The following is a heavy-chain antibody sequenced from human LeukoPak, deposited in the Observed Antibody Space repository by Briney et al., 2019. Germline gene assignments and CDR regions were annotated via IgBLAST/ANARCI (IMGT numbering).Heavy chain of an antibody. CDR1: GFTFSSYA. CDR2: ISYDGGNK. V-gene: IGHV3-30-3*01. J-gene: IGHJ6*02. CDR3: AKDRTRGPYYYGMDV. D-gene: IGHD3-10*01. Sequence: GGSLRLSCAASGFTFSSYAMHWVRQAPGKGLEWVAVISYDGGNKYYADSVKGRFTISRDNSKNTLYLQMNSLRAEDTAVYYCAKDRTRGPYYYGMDVWGQGTTVTVSS.